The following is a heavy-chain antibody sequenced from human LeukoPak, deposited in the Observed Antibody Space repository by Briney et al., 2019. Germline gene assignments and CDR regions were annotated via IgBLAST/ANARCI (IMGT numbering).Heavy chain of an antibody. Sequence: GXSLRLSCSASGFTFSSYAMTWVRQAPGKGLEWVSTVSSSDSSSYYADSVKGRFTISRDNSKNTLYLQMNSLRAEDTAVYYCAKGRGYCSGGSCYSDYWGQGTLVTVSS. CDR1: GFTFSSYA. D-gene: IGHD2-15*01. CDR3: AKGRGYCSGGSCYSDY. J-gene: IGHJ4*02. V-gene: IGHV3-23*01. CDR2: VSSSDSSS.